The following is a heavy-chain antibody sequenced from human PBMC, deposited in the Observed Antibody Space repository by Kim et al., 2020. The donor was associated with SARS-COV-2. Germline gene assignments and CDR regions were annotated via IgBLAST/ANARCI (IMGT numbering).Heavy chain of an antibody. D-gene: IGHD3-10*01. CDR3: ARDKWFGKLII. J-gene: IGHJ4*02. Sequence: SETLSLTCTVSGGSISSGGYYWSWIRQHPGKGLEWIGYIYYSGSTYYNPSLKSRVTISVDTSKNQFSLKLSSVTAADTAVYYCARDKWFGKLIIWGQGTLVTLSS. V-gene: IGHV4-31*03. CDR1: GGSISSGGYY. CDR2: IYYSGST.